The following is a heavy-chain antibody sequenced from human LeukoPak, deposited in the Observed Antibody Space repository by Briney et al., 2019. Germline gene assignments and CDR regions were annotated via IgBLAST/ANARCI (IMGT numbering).Heavy chain of an antibody. J-gene: IGHJ5*02. CDR2: INSDGSST. D-gene: IGHD6-13*01. V-gene: IGHV3-74*01. CDR1: GFTFSSYW. CDR3: ARDGSSWANWFDP. Sequence: GGSLRLSCAASGFTFSSYWMHWVRQAPGKGLVRVSRINSDGSSTSYADSVKGRFTISRDNAKNTLYLQMSSLRAEDTAVYYCARDGSSWANWFDPWGQGTLVTVSS.